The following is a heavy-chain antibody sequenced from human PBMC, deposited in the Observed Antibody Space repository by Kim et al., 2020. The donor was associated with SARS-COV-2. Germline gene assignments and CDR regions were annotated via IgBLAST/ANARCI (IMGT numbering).Heavy chain of an antibody. D-gene: IGHD2-2*01. CDR2: IYYSGST. V-gene: IGHV4-39*01. CDR3: ARRGGGLVPAARNWFDP. CDR1: GGSISSSSYY. J-gene: IGHJ5*02. Sequence: SETLSLTCTVSGGSISSSSYYWGWIRQPPGKGLEWIGSIYYSGSTYYNPSLKSRVTISVDTSKNQFSLKLSSVTAADTAVYYCARRGGGLVPAARNWFDPWGQGTLVTVSS.